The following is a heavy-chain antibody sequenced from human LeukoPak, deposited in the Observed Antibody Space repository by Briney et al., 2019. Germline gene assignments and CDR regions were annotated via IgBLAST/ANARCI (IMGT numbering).Heavy chain of an antibody. CDR1: GYRFTDYY. J-gene: IGHJ4*02. D-gene: IGHD6-19*01. V-gene: IGHV1-2*02. CDR3: AREPRPRGGWFVSD. Sequence: ASVKVSCKASGYRFTDYYMHWVRQAPGQGLEWMGWINPNSGGANYAQNFQGGVTMSRDTSITTAYMELSRLISDDTAVYYCAREPRPRGGWFVSDWGQGTLVTVYS. CDR2: INPNSGGA.